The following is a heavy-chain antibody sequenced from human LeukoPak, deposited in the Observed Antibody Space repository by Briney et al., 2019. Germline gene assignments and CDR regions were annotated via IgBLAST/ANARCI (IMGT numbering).Heavy chain of an antibody. J-gene: IGHJ4*02. Sequence: SETLSLTCTVSGGSISSGDYYWSWIRQPPGKGLEWIGYIYYSGSTYYNPSLKSRVTISVDTSKNQFSLKLSSVTAADTAVYYCARDHYCSSTSCYHYFDYWGQGTLVTVSS. D-gene: IGHD2-2*01. CDR1: GGSISSGDYY. V-gene: IGHV4-30-4*01. CDR2: IYYSGST. CDR3: ARDHYCSSTSCYHYFDY.